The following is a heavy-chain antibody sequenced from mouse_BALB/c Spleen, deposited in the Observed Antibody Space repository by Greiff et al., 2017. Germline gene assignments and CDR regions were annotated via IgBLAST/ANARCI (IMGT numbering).Heavy chain of an antibody. CDR3: ARQSAYGLDN. J-gene: IGHJ2*01. CDR1: GFTFSSYG. V-gene: IGHV5-6*03. CDR2: ISSGGSYT. Sequence: DVMLVESGGGLVKPGGSLKLSCAASGFTFSSYGMSWVRQTPDKRLEWVATISSGGSYTYYPDSVKGRFTISRDNAKNTLYLQMSSLKSEDTAMYYCARQSAYGLDNWGQGTTLTVSS. D-gene: IGHD1-1*01.